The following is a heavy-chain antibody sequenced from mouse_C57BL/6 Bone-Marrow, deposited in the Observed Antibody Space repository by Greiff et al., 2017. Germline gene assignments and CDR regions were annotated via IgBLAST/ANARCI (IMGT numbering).Heavy chain of an antibody. CDR2: INPSTGGT. Sequence: VQLQQPGPELVKPGASVKISCKASGYSFTGYYMNWVKQSPEKSLEWIGEINPSTGGTTYNQTFKAKATLTVDKSSSTAYMQLKSLTSEDSAVYYCASPLGLYAMDYWGQGTSVTVSS. D-gene: IGHD6-1*01. CDR3: ASPLGLYAMDY. J-gene: IGHJ4*01. CDR1: GYSFTGYY. V-gene: IGHV1-42*01.